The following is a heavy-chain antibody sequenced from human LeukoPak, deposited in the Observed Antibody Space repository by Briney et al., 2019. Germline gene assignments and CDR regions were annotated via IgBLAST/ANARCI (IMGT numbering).Heavy chain of an antibody. Sequence: GGTLRLSCAASGFTFSSYGMSWVRQAPGKGLEWVANINHDGSDKYYADSVKGRFTISRDNARNSLYLQLSRLRAEDTAVYYCVRDINNYFDAWGQGSLVIVSS. CDR2: INHDGSDK. D-gene: IGHD5-24*01. J-gene: IGHJ5*02. CDR3: VRDINNYFDA. CDR1: GFTFSSYG. V-gene: IGHV3-7*01.